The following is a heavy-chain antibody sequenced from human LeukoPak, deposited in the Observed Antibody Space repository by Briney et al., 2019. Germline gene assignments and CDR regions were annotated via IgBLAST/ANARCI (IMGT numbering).Heavy chain of an antibody. CDR1: GFTFSNYG. D-gene: IGHD4-17*01. V-gene: IGHV3-30*02. J-gene: IGHJ6*03. Sequence: PGGSLRLSCGASGFTFSNYGMLWVRQAPGKGLEWVAFIRYDGNNKLYADSVKGRFTISRDNAKNSLYLQMNSLRAEDTAVYYCASGPSRMTTVTIYYYYYMDVWGKGTTVTVSS. CDR3: ASGPSRMTTVTIYYYYYMDV. CDR2: IRYDGNNK.